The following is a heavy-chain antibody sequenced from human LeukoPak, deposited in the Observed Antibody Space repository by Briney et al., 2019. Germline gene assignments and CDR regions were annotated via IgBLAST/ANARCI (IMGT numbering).Heavy chain of an antibody. CDR1: GYTFTAYY. D-gene: IGHD2-2*01. CDR3: ARDRAVVPAAFDY. J-gene: IGHJ4*02. V-gene: IGHV1-2*02. CDR2: INPNSGGT. Sequence: AASVKVSCKASGYTFTAYYMHWVRQAPGQGLEWMGWINPNSGGTNYAQKFQGRVTMTRGTSISTAYMELSRLRSDDTAVYYCARDRAVVPAAFDYWGQGTLVTVSS.